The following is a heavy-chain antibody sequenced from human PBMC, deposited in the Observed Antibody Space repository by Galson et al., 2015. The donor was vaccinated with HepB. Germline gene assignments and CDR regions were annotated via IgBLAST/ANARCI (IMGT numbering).Heavy chain of an antibody. CDR3: AKDVLEWVGGSDY. CDR2: ISGSGGSP. CDR1: GFTFSTYA. V-gene: IGHV3-23*01. D-gene: IGHD3-10*01. J-gene: IGHJ4*02. Sequence: SLRLSCAASGFTFSTYAMSWVRQAPGKGLEWVSGISGSGGSPYYADSVKGRFTISRDNSKNTLYLQMNSLRAEDTAVYYCAKDVLEWVGGSDYWGQGTLVTVSS.